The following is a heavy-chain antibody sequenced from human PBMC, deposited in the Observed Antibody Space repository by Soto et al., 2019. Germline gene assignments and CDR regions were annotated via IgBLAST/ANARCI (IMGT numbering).Heavy chain of an antibody. J-gene: IGHJ4*02. D-gene: IGHD3-9*01. V-gene: IGHV4-28*01. CDR2: IYYTGTT. CDR3: AITSRLKTGHLDY. Sequence: SETLSLTCAIPGYSIRTYNWWVWIRQPPGKGLEWIGYIYYTGTTYYNLSLKSRVSMSIDTATDQFSLNLGSVTAADTAVYYFAITSRLKTGHLDYWGQGILVTVSS. CDR1: GYSIRTYNW.